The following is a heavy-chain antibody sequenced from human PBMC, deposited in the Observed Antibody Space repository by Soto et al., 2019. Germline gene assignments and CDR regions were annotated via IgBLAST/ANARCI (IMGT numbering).Heavy chain of an antibody. V-gene: IGHV4-34*01. D-gene: IGHD3-10*01. CDR1: GGSFSGYY. CDR3: ARCDGSGHYYYYYYMDV. Sequence: PSETLSLTCAVYGGSFSGYYWSWIRQPPGKGLEWIGEINHSGSTNYNPSLKSRVTISVDTSKNQFSLKLSSVTAADTAVYYCARCDGSGHYYYYYYMDVWGKGTTVTVSS. J-gene: IGHJ6*03. CDR2: INHSGST.